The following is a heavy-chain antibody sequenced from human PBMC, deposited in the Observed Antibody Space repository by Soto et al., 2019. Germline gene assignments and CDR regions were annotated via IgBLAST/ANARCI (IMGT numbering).Heavy chain of an antibody. D-gene: IGHD3-3*01. Sequence: GGSLRLSCAASGFTFSSYGMHWVRQAPGKGLEWVAFISHDGSNKYYGDSMKGRIAMSRDNSKSTLYLQMSSLRAEDTAVYYCTKRRNVLRFLEWSSGMEVWGQGTTVTVSS. CDR1: GFTFSSYG. CDR3: TKRRNVLRFLEWSSGMEV. J-gene: IGHJ6*02. V-gene: IGHV3-30*18. CDR2: ISHDGSNK.